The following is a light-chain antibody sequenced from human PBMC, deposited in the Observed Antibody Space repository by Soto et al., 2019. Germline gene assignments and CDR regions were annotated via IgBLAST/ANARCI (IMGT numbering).Light chain of an antibody. J-gene: IGLJ1*01. CDR2: EAT. CDR1: SSDIGRYNF. CDR3: TSYTITSPYV. Sequence: QSVLTQPASMSGSPGQSITISCTGTSSDIGRYNFVSWYQHHPGKAPKLIIYEATKRPSGVSYRFSVSKSGNTASLTISGLQAEDEADYYCTSYTITSPYVFGTGTKVTVL. V-gene: IGLV2-14*01.